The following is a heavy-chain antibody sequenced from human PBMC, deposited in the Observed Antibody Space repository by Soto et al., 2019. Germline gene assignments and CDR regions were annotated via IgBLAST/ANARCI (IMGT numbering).Heavy chain of an antibody. CDR3: MNYKSGWEY. D-gene: IGHD6-19*01. J-gene: IGHJ4*02. CDR1: GVSISSRDYY. V-gene: IGHV4-39*01. Sequence: QLQLQESGPGLVQPSETLSLPCTVSGVSISSRDYYWGWIRQPPGKGLEWIGMISSSGSTYYRPSLKSRVTISADTSNNQLSLRLSSVTAADTAVFHCMNYKSGWEYWGQGTVVTVSS. CDR2: ISSSGST.